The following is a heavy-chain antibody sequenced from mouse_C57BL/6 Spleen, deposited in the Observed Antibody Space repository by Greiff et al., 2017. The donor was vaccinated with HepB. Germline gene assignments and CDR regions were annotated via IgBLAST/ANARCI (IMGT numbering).Heavy chain of an antibody. J-gene: IGHJ3*01. CDR1: GFNIKDDY. CDR3: TTYYGSSPAY. Sequence: VHVKQSGAELVRPGASVKLSCTASGFNIKDDYMHWVKQRPEQGLEWIGWIDPENGDTEYASKFQGKATITADTSSNTAYLQLSSLTSEDTAVYYCTTYYGSSPAYWGQGTLVTVSA. V-gene: IGHV14-4*01. CDR2: IDPENGDT. D-gene: IGHD1-1*01.